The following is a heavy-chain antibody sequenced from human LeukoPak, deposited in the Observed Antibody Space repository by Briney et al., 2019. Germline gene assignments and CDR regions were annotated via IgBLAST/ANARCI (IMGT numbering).Heavy chain of an antibody. J-gene: IGHJ3*01. D-gene: IGHD3-22*01. CDR1: GGSLSGYY. CDR3: ARLLDNDISGDPDTFDV. V-gene: IGHV4-59*01. Sequence: SETLSLICTVSGGSLSGYYWSWIRQPPGKRLEWIGYVSYTGRNKYNPSLESRVTISIDTSKSQFSLKLTSVTSADTDVYSCARLLDNDISGDPDTFDVWGQGTTVIVSS. CDR2: VSYTGRN.